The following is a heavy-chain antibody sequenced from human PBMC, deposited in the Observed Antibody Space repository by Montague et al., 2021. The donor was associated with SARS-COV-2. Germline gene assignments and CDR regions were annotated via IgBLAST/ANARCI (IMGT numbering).Heavy chain of an antibody. CDR2: ISSSSSYS. D-gene: IGHD3-9*01. V-gene: IGHV3-11*03. CDR3: ARQGRYFDWLLMARGHQRIEGVDY. Sequence: SLRLSCAASGFTFSDYYMSWIRQAPGKGLEWVSYISSSSSYSNYADSVKGRFTISRDNAKNSLYLQMNSLRAEDTAVYYCARQGRYFDWLLMARGHQRIEGVDYWGQGTLVTVSS. CDR1: GFTFSDYY. J-gene: IGHJ4*02.